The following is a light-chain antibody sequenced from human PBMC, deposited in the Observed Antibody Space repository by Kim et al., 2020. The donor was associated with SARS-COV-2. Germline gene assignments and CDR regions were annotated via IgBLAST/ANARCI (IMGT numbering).Light chain of an antibody. CDR2: GAS. CDR1: QSVSTN. CDR3: QEYNMWPLLT. V-gene: IGKV3-15*01. Sequence: SPGERATLSCRASQSVSTNLAWYQQKPGQAPRLLIYGASTRATGIPARFSGSGSGTEFALTISSLQSEDFAIYYCQEYNMWPLLTFGGGTKVDIK. J-gene: IGKJ4*01.